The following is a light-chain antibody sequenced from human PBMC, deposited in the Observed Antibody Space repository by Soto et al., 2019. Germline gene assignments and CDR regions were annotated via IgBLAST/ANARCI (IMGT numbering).Light chain of an antibody. CDR3: NSYNSSGTYVV. CDR2: DVV. V-gene: IGLV2-14*03. Sequence: QSALTQPDSVSGSPGQSITISCTGTSSDVGHYHYVSWYQHHPGKTHKLMIYDVVNRPSGVSNRFSGSKSGNTASLTISGLQAEDGAVYSGNSYNSSGTYVVFGGGTKLTVL. CDR1: SSDVGHYHY. J-gene: IGLJ2*01.